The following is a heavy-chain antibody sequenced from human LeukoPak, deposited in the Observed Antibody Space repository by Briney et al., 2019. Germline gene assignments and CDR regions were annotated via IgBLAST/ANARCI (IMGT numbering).Heavy chain of an antibody. Sequence: GGSPRLSCAASGFTFSSYSMNWVRQAPGKGLEWVSSISSSSSYIYYADSVKGRFTISRDNAKNSLYLQMNSLRAEDTAVYYCARDLGSYYYGSGSYFDYWGQGTLVTVSS. CDR3: ARDLGSYYYGSGSYFDY. V-gene: IGHV3-21*01. CDR2: ISSSSSYI. D-gene: IGHD3-10*01. J-gene: IGHJ4*02. CDR1: GFTFSSYS.